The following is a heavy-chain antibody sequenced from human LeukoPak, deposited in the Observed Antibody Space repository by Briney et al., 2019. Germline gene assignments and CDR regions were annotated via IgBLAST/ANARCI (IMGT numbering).Heavy chain of an antibody. J-gene: IGHJ6*03. CDR3: GRDALVGYFSYYYIDV. CDR1: DGTIRSHY. V-gene: IGHV4-59*11. Sequence: SETLSLTCTVSDGTIRSHYWTWIRQSPRKGLEWIGDISNSGSTKYNPSLKSRVTISIDTSKSQFSLRLTSVTAADTAVYYRGRDALVGYFSYYYIDVWGKGTTVTVSS. D-gene: IGHD2-15*01. CDR2: ISNSGST.